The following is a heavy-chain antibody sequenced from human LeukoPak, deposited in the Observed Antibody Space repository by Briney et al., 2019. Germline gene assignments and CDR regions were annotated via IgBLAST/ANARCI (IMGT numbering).Heavy chain of an antibody. CDR1: GFIVSHNY. D-gene: IGHD5-24*01. CDR3: VKDDGWVQYAN. J-gene: IGHJ4*02. CDR2: IYSGGST. Sequence: GGSLRLSCAASGFIVSHNYMSWVRQAPGKGLESVSLIYSGGSTYYADSVKGRFTISRDNSKNTLYLQMNNLRVEDAAVYYCVKDDGWVQYANWGQGTLVTVSS. V-gene: IGHV3-53*01.